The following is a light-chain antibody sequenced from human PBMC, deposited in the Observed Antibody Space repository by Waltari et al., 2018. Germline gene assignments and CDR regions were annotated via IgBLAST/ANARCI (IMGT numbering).Light chain of an antibody. CDR1: SRDVGGYNY. J-gene: IGLJ3*02. Sequence: QSALTQPPSASGSPGQSVTISCTGSSRDVGGYNYVSWYQQHPGKAPKLMIYGVDKRPSGVPDRFSGSKSGNTASLTVSGLQAEYEADYFCASYASTRKVFGGGTKLTVL. CDR3: ASYASTRKV. CDR2: GVD. V-gene: IGLV2-8*01.